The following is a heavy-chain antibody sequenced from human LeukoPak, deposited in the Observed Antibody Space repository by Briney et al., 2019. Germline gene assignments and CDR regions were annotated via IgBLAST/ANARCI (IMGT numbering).Heavy chain of an antibody. J-gene: IGHJ4*02. CDR2: IKSKTDGGTT. Sequence: PGGSLRLSCAASGFAFSYAWMSWVRQAPGKGLEWVGRIKSKTDGGTTDYAAPVKGRFTISRDESENTLYLQMNSLKTEDTAVYYCTTDHSGGNYYGSGSYLRIDFWGQGTLVTVSS. CDR3: TTDHSGGNYYGSGSYLRIDF. CDR1: GFAFSYAW. V-gene: IGHV3-15*01. D-gene: IGHD3-10*01.